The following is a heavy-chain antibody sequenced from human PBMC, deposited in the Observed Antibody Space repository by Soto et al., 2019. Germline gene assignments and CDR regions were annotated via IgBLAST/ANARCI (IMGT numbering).Heavy chain of an antibody. CDR2: ISYDGSDK. D-gene: IGHD3-10*01. CDR1: GFTFDLNG. V-gene: IGHV3-30-3*01. J-gene: IGHJ6*01. Sequence: QMQLVESGGGVVQPGRSLRLSCVASGFTFDLNGLHWVRQAPGKGLEWVTVISYDGSDKYYADSLKGRVTVSRDNSKNTLYLHMDSLRTEDTAIYYCARDRGAGRENDLGMDVW. CDR3: ARDRGAGRENDLGMDV.